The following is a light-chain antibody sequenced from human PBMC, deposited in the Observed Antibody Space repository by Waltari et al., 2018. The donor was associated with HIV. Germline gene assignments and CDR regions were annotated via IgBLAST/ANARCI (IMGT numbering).Light chain of an antibody. J-gene: IGKJ2*03. CDR3: QQYNSYSYS. CDR1: QSINSW. CDR2: KAS. V-gene: IGKV1-5*03. Sequence: DIQTTQSPSTLSASVGDRVTITCRASQSINSWLAWYQQKPGKVPNLLIYKASSLESGVPSRFSGSGSGTEFTLTISSLQPDDFATYYCQQYNSYSYSFGQGTKLEIK.